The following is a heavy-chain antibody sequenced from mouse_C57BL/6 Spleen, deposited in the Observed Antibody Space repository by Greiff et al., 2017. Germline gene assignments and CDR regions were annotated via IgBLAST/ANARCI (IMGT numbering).Heavy chain of an antibody. J-gene: IGHJ4*01. D-gene: IGHD2-1*01. CDR1: GYTFTSYD. CDR3: ARGNYDAMDY. Sequence: LVESGPELVKPGASVKLSCKASGYTFTSYDINWVKQRPGQGLEWIGWIYPRDGSTKYNEKFKGKATLTVDTSSSTAYMELHSLTSEDSAVYFCARGNYDAMDYWGQGTSVTVSS. CDR2: IYPRDGST. V-gene: IGHV1-85*01.